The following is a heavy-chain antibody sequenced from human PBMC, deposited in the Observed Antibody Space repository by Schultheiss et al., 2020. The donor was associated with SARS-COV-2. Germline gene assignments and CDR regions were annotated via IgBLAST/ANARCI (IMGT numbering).Heavy chain of an antibody. Sequence: GGSLRLSCAASGFSFSSYWMHWVRQAPGKGLVWVAVISYDGSNKYYADSVKGRFTISRDNSKKSVSLQMNSLRAEDTAVYYCARAAAYCGGDCHWFDPWGQGTLVTVSS. CDR3: ARAAAYCGGDCHWFDP. CDR2: ISYDGSNK. J-gene: IGHJ5*02. CDR1: GFSFSSYW. V-gene: IGHV3-30*03. D-gene: IGHD2-21*01.